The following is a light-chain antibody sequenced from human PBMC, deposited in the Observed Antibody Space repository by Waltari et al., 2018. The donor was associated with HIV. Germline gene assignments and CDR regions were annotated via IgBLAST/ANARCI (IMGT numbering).Light chain of an antibody. CDR1: SSDVGDNTY. J-gene: IGLJ2*01. CDR2: EVS. CDR3: SSYTNSRTLV. V-gene: IGLV2-14*01. Sequence: QSALTQPASVSGSPEQSITISCAGTSSDVGDNTYVSWYQQHPGNAPNRMIYEVSNRPAGVSTRFSGSKSGNAASLTISGLQAEDEADYYCSSYTNSRTLVFGGGTKLTIL.